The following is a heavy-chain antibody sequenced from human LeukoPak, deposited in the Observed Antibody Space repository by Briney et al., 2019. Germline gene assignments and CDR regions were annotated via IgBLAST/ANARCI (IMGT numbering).Heavy chain of an antibody. CDR3: AKDERNWNYNLASQTYD. D-gene: IGHD1-7*01. CDR1: GFTFSSYS. Sequence: GGSLRLSCAASGFTFSSYSMNWVRQAPGKGLEWVSAISGSGGSTYYADSVKGRFTISRDNSKNTLYLQMSSLRAEDTAVYYCAKDERNWNYNLASQTYDWGQGTLVTVSS. J-gene: IGHJ4*02. CDR2: ISGSGGST. V-gene: IGHV3-23*01.